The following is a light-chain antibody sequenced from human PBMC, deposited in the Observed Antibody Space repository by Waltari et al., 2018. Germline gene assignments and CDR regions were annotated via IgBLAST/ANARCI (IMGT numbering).Light chain of an antibody. CDR1: NIGSRS. Sequence: SYVLTQPPSVSVAPGKTARITCGGGNIGSRSVHWYQKKPGQAPVRVVYDDGARPSGSPEGFSGSNTGNTATSTISRGEAGDDADYYCQVWDSSSEHVIFGGGTKLTVL. CDR2: DDG. J-gene: IGLJ2*01. V-gene: IGLV3-21*03. CDR3: QVWDSSSEHVI.